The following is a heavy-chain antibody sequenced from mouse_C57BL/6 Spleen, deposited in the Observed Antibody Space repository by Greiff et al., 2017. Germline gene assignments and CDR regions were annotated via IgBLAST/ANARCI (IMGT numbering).Heavy chain of an antibody. V-gene: IGHV3-1*01. CDR3: ARDDGYYYAMDY. CDR2: LSYSGST. Sequence: VQLKESGPGMVKPSQSLSLTCTVTGYSITSGYDWHWIRPFPGNKLEWMGYLSYSGSTTYNQSLKSRISITHDTSKNHFFLKLNSVTTEDTATYYCARDDGYYYAMDYWGQGTSVTVSS. J-gene: IGHJ4*01. CDR1: GYSITSGYD. D-gene: IGHD2-3*01.